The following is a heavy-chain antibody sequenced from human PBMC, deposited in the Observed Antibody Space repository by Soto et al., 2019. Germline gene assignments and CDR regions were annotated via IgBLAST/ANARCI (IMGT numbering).Heavy chain of an antibody. V-gene: IGHV1-18*01. D-gene: IGHD2-21*02. CDR2: ISAYNGNT. CDR3: ARVGAYCGGDCKLYYYYGMDV. CDR1: GYTFTSYG. J-gene: IGHJ6*02. Sequence: AASVKVSCKASGYTFTSYGISWVRQAPGQGREWMGWISAYNGNTNYAQKLQGRVTMTTDTSTSTAYMELRSLRSDDTAVYYCARVGAYCGGDCKLYYYYGMDVWGQGTTVTVSS.